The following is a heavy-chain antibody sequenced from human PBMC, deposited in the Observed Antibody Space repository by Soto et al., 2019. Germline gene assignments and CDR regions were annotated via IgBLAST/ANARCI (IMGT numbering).Heavy chain of an antibody. J-gene: IGHJ4*02. CDR2: IWYDGSNK. CDR3: AREAYGDYYYFDY. D-gene: IGHD4-17*01. V-gene: IGHV3-33*01. CDR1: GFTFSSYG. Sequence: QVQLVESGGGVVQPGRSLRLSCAASGFTFSSYGMHWVLQAPGKGLEWVAVIWYDGSNKYYADSVKGRFTISRDNSKNTLYLQMNSLRAEDTAVYYCAREAYGDYYYFDYWGQGTLVTVSS.